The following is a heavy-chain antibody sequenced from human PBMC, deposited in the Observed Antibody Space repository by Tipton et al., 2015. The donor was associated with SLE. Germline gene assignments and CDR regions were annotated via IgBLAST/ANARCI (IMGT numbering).Heavy chain of an antibody. CDR2: IYASGST. D-gene: IGHD2-15*01. V-gene: IGHV4-61*02. J-gene: IGHJ6*02. CDR3: ARRRVDYYGMDV. Sequence: TLSLTCTVSGGSITNDNHYWSWIRQPAGKGLEWIGRIYASGSTYYNPSLKSRVTISVDTSKNQFSLKLSSVTAADTAVYYCARRRVDYYGMDVWGQGTTVTVPS. CDR1: GGSITNDNHY.